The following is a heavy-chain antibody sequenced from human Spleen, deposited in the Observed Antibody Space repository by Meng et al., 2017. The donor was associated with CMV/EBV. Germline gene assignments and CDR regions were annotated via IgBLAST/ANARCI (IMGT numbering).Heavy chain of an antibody. D-gene: IGHD3-22*01. V-gene: IGHV4-61*03. J-gene: IGHJ5*02. CDR2: IYYSGST. CDR1: GGSVSSGSYD. Sequence: GGSVSSGSYDWNWIRQRPGKGLEWIGYIYYSGSTNYNPSLKSRVAISVDTSKNHFSLKLSSVTAADTAVYYCARAGDSSGYIDWFDPWGQGTLVTVSS. CDR3: ARAGDSSGYIDWFDP.